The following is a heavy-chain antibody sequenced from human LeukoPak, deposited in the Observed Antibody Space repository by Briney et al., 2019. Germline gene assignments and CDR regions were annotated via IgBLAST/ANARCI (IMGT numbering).Heavy chain of an antibody. D-gene: IGHD5-18*01. CDR1: GFTFYSYA. V-gene: IGHV3-23*01. J-gene: IGHJ4*02. CDR3: AKGSYGYSYGFDY. CDR2: ISGSGGST. Sequence: GGSLRLSCAASGFTFYSYAMSWVRQAPGKGLEWVSAISGSGGSTYYADSVKGRFTISRDNSKNTLYLQMNSLRAEDTAVYYCAKGSYGYSYGFDYWGQGTLVTVSS.